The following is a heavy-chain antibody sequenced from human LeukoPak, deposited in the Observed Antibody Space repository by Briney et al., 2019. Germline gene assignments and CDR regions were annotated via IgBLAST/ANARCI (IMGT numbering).Heavy chain of an antibody. V-gene: IGHV3-23*01. CDR3: AKDMTTVTYTSDY. CDR2: ISGSGGST. CDR1: GFTLDNTA. D-gene: IGHD4-17*01. Sequence: GGSLRLSCAVSGFTLDNTAMCWVRQAPGKGLEWISAISGSGGSTYYADSVKGRFTISRDNSKNTLYLQMNSLRAEDTAVYYCAKDMTTVTYTSDYWGQGTLVTVSS. J-gene: IGHJ4*02.